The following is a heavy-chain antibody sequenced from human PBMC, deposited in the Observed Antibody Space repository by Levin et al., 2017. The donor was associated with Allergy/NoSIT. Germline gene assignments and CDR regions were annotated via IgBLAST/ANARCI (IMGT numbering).Heavy chain of an antibody. J-gene: IGHJ4*02. Sequence: ASVKVSCKASGYTFTSYGISWVRQAPGQGLEWMGWISAHNGNTNYAQKLQGRVTMTTDTSTSTAYMELRSLRSDDTAVYYCARLSLYYYGSGSNRPFDYWGQGTLVTVSS. V-gene: IGHV1-18*01. CDR1: GYTFTSYG. CDR3: ARLSLYYYGSGSNRPFDY. D-gene: IGHD3-10*01. CDR2: ISAHNGNT.